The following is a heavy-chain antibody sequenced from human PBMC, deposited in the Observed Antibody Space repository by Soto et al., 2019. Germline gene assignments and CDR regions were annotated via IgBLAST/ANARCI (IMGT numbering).Heavy chain of an antibody. J-gene: IGHJ4*02. Sequence: GESLKISCKGSGYSFTSYWIGWVRQMPGRGLEWMGRIDPSDSYTNYSPSFQGHVTISADKSISTAYLQWSSLKASDTALYYCARITYYYDSSGYYPDLWGQGTLVTVSS. CDR3: ARITYYYDSSGYYPDL. V-gene: IGHV5-10-1*01. CDR2: IDPSDSYT. D-gene: IGHD3-22*01. CDR1: GYSFTSYW.